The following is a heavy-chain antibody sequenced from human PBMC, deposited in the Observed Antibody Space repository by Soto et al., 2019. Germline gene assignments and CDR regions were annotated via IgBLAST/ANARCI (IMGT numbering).Heavy chain of an antibody. CDR1: GFTFTTTW. CDR3: AASASHYDLF. D-gene: IGHD4-17*01. V-gene: IGHV3-15*07. CDR2: IKSLAAGATT. J-gene: IGHJ4*02. Sequence: GGSLRLSCAASGFTFTTTWMNWVRQAPGKGLEWVGRIKSLAAGATTDYPAPVQGRFTVSRDDSRNMVYLQMDNLRTDDTGIYYCAASASHYDLFWGQGILVTVSS.